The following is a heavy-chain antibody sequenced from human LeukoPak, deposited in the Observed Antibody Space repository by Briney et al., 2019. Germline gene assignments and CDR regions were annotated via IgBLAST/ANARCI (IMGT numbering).Heavy chain of an antibody. D-gene: IGHD3-3*01. J-gene: IGHJ3*02. CDR2: INHSGST. CDR1: GGSFSGYY. CDR3: AREAPRYDFWSGYLPSHDAFDI. Sequence: SETLSLTCAVYGGSFSGYYWSWIRQPPGKGLEWIGEINHSGSTNYNPSLKSRVTISVDTSKNQFSLKLSSVTAADTAVYYCAREAPRYDFWSGYLPSHDAFDIWGQGTMVTVSS. V-gene: IGHV4-34*01.